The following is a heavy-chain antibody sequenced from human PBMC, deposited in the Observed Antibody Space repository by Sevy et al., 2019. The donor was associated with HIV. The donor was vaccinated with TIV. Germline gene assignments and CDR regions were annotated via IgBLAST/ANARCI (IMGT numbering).Heavy chain of an antibody. CDR2: ISYDGSNK. J-gene: IGHJ6*02. V-gene: IGHV3-30*18. CDR1: GFTFSSYG. D-gene: IGHD6-13*01. Sequence: GGFLRLSCAASGFTFSSYGMHWVRQAPGKGLEWVAVISYDGSNKYYADSVKGRFTISRDNSKNTLYLQMNSLRAEDTAVYYCAKDKVSSSSWYGMDVWGQGTTVTVSS. CDR3: AKDKVSSSSWYGMDV.